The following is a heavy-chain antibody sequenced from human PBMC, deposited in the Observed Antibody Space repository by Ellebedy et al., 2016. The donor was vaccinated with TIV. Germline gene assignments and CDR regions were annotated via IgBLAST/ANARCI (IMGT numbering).Heavy chain of an antibody. Sequence: MPSETLSLTCTVSGGSISSGGYYWSWIRQHPGKGLEWIGYIYYSGSTYSNPSLKSRVTISVDTSKNQFSLNLSSVTAANTAVYYCAREIGSSSWYNPRGGHHDAFDIWGQGTMVTVSS. CDR2: IYYSGST. CDR3: AREIGSSSWYNPRGGHHDAFDI. V-gene: IGHV4-31*03. CDR1: GGSISSGGYY. J-gene: IGHJ3*02. D-gene: IGHD6-13*01.